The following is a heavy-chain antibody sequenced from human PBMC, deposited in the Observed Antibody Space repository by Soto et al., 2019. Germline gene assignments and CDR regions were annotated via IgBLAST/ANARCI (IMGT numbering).Heavy chain of an antibody. Sequence: PSETLSLTCTVSGGSISSSSYYWGWIRQPPGKGLEWIGSIYYSGSTYYNPSLKSRVTISVDTSKNQFSLKLSSVTAADTAVYYCARLGGSPSDYYYYGMDVWGQGTTVTVSS. J-gene: IGHJ6*02. V-gene: IGHV4-39*01. D-gene: IGHD6-6*01. CDR1: GGSISSSSYY. CDR3: ARLGGSPSDYYYYGMDV. CDR2: IYYSGST.